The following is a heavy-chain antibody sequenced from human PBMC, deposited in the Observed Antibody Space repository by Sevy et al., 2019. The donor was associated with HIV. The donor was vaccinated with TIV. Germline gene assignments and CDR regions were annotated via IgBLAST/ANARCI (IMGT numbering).Heavy chain of an antibody. CDR2: IYPGDSDT. Sequence: GESLKISCTGSGYSFTSYWIGWVRQMPGKGLEWMGIIYPGDSDTRYSPSFQGQVTFSVDKSISTAYLQWNSLKASDTAMYYCAGHFYDFWSGLGAPGYYYGMDVWGQGTTVTVSS. CDR3: AGHFYDFWSGLGAPGYYYGMDV. CDR1: GYSFTSYW. V-gene: IGHV5-51*01. D-gene: IGHD3-3*01. J-gene: IGHJ6*02.